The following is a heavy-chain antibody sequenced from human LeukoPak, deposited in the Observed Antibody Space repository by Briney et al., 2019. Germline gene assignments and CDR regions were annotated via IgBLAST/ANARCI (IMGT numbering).Heavy chain of an antibody. CDR3: ARGGIGGATPDY. CDR1: GFTFSRYW. V-gene: IGHV3-74*01. CDR2: VNNDGTGT. J-gene: IGHJ4*02. D-gene: IGHD1-26*01. Sequence: GGSLRLSCAVSGFTFSRYWINWVRQAPGKGLVWVSYVNNDGTGTSYADSVKGRFTMSRDNAKNTLYLQMNSLRAEDTAMYYCARGGIGGATPDYWGQGALVTVSS.